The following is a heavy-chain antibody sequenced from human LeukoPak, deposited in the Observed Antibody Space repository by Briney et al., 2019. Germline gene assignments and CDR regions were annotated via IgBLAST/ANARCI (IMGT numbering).Heavy chain of an antibody. CDR3: ARRRYSSCESYFDY. CDR1: AFTLSVYS. J-gene: IGHJ4*02. CDR2: ISDSSSST. V-gene: IGHV3-21*01. Sequence: GGSLRLSCAGSAFTLSVYSMEWVRQAPGKGLEWVSSISDSSSSTFYADSVKGRFTISRDNAKNSLFLQMNSLRAEDTAVYFCARRRYSSCESYFDYWGQGTLVSVSS. D-gene: IGHD6-13*01.